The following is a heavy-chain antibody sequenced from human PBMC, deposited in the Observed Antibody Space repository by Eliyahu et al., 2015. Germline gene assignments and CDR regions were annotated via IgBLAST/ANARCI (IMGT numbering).Heavy chain of an antibody. Sequence: SRVTISVDTSKNQFSLKLSSVTAADTAVYYCARGLTPDYWGQGTLVTVSS. CDR3: ARGLTPDY. J-gene: IGHJ4*02. V-gene: IGHV4-34*01.